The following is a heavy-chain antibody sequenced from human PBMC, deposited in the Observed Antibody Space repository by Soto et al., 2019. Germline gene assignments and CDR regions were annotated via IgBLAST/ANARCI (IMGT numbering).Heavy chain of an antibody. J-gene: IGHJ4*02. CDR2: ISNDGSNT. CDR3: AKAGSTWYGEFDH. D-gene: IGHD3-10*01. CDR1: GFSFSNYG. Sequence: QVQLLESGGGVVQPGRSLRLSCVASGFSFSNYGMHWVRQAPGKGLEWVAVISNDGSNTYYADTVEGRFTISRDNSKNTRFLQMNSRRADDTAVNYCAKAGSTWYGEFDHWGQGTLVTVSS. V-gene: IGHV3-30*18.